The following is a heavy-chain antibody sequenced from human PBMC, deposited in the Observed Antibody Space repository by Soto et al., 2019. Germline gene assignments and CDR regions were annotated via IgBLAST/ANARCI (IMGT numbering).Heavy chain of an antibody. Sequence: ASLKVSCKASGYTFTSYAMHWVRQAPGQRLEWMGWINAGNGNTKYSQKFQGRVTITRDTSASTAYMELSSLRSEDTAVYYCAREQYYGSGSYYNDYYGMDVWGQGTTVTVSS. CDR3: AREQYYGSGSYYNDYYGMDV. CDR1: GYTFTSYA. D-gene: IGHD3-10*01. CDR2: INAGNGNT. J-gene: IGHJ6*02. V-gene: IGHV1-3*01.